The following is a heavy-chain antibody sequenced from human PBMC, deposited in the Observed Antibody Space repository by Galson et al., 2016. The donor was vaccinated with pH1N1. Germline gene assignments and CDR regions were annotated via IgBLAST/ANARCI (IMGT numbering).Heavy chain of an antibody. CDR3: ARDQNWNLDY. CDR2: ISTSKGNT. D-gene: IGHD1-1*01. J-gene: IGHJ4*02. Sequence: SVKVSCKASGYTFTTFGISWVRQAPGKGLEWLGWISTSKGNTKNAQRLLDRVTMTRDTSTSTVFMELTSLRSDDTAIYYCARDQNWNLDYWGQGTLVTAS. V-gene: IGHV1-18*01. CDR1: GYTFTTFG.